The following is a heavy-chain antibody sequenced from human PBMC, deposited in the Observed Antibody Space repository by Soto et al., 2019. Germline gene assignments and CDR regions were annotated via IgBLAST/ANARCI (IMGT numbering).Heavy chain of an antibody. Sequence: ASVKVSCKASGYTFTSYGINWVRQAPGQGLEWMGWISAYNGNTNYAQKLQGRVTMTTDTSTSTAYMELRSLRSDDTAVYYCARVSPPSIVVVVAATDNWFDPWGQGTLVTVSS. J-gene: IGHJ5*02. CDR3: ARVSPPSIVVVVAATDNWFDP. CDR2: ISAYNGNT. V-gene: IGHV1-18*01. CDR1: GYTFTSYG. D-gene: IGHD2-15*01.